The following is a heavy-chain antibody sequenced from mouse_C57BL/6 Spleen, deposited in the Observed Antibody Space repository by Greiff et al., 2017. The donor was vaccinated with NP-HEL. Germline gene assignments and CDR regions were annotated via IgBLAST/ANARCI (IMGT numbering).Heavy chain of an antibody. CDR2: ISDGGSYT. CDR1: GFTFSSYA. J-gene: IGHJ3*01. V-gene: IGHV5-4*01. CDR3: ARDSDHQGFAY. Sequence: EVNVVESGGGLVKPGGSLKLSCAASGFTFSSYAMSWVRQTPEKRLEWVATISDGGSYTYYPDNVKGRFTISRDNAKNNLYLQMSHLKSEDTAMYYCARDSDHQGFAYWGQGTLVTVSA.